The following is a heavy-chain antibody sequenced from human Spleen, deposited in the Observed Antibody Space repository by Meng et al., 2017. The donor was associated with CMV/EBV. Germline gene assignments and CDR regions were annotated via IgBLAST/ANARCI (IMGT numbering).Heavy chain of an antibody. V-gene: IGHV1-18*01. CDR1: GYTFTSYG. D-gene: IGHD3-10*01. CDR2: ISPHSGNT. CDR3: ARVFFYGSGSYYNSYYYGMDV. Sequence: ASVKVSCKASGYTFTSYGISWVRQAPGQGLEWMGWISPHSGNTNYAQKFQGRVTMTTDTSTSTAYMELSSLRSEDTAVYHCARVFFYGSGSYYNSYYYGMDVWGQGTTVTVSS. J-gene: IGHJ6*02.